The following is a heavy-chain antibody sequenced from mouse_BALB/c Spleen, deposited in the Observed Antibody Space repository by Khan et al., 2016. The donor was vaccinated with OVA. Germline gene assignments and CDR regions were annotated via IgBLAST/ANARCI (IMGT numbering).Heavy chain of an antibody. J-gene: IGHJ3*01. CDR3: RRAVWDVFAY. V-gene: IGHV1-77*01. CDR1: GYTFTDYV. Sequence: QVQLQQSGPDLVKPGASVKMSCKASGYTFTDYVMNWVKQRNGQGLEWIGQIYPGSDSTYYNEKFKGKATLTADRSSSTAYMQLSNLTSEDSADYFCRRAVWDVFAYWGQGTLVTVSA. D-gene: IGHD4-1*01. CDR2: IYPGSDST.